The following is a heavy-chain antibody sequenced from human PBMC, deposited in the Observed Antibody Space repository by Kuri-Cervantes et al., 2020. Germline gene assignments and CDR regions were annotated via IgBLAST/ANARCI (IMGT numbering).Heavy chain of an antibody. J-gene: IGHJ4*02. V-gene: IGHV4-38-2*02. Sequence: SETLSLTCTVSGYSISSGYYWGWIRQPPGKGLEWIGSIYHSGSTYYNPSLKSRVTISVGTSKNQFSLKLSSVTAADTAVYYCARGDYYDSSGYPFDYWGQGTLVTVSS. CDR1: GYSISSGYY. CDR3: ARGDYYDSSGYPFDY. CDR2: IYHSGST. D-gene: IGHD3-22*01.